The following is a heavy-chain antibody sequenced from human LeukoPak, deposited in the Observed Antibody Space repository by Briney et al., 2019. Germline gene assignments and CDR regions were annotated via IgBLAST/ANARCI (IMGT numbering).Heavy chain of an antibody. D-gene: IGHD4-17*01. Sequence: GGSLRLSCAASGFTFSSYAMSWVRQAPGKGLEWVSIISGRGGSTYYADSVKGRFTISRDNSKNTLVLQMNSLRAEDTAVYYCAKSVESAVTTNPYFDYWGQGTLVTVSS. CDR2: ISGRGGST. CDR3: AKSVESAVTTNPYFDY. V-gene: IGHV3-23*01. CDR1: GFTFSSYA. J-gene: IGHJ4*02.